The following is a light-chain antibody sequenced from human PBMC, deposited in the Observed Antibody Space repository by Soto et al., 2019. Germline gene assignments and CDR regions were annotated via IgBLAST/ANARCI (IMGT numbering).Light chain of an antibody. CDR2: GAS. V-gene: IGKV3-15*01. Sequence: EIVMTQSPATLSVSPGERATLSCRASQSVSSSYLAWYQQKPGQAPRLLIYGASTRATGIPARFSGSGSGTEFTLTINCLQSEDFAVYYCQQYNNWWTFGQGTKVDI. CDR1: QSVSSSY. J-gene: IGKJ1*01. CDR3: QQYNNWWT.